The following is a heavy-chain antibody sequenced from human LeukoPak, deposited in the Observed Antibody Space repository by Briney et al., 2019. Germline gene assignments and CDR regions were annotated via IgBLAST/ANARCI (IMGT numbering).Heavy chain of an antibody. CDR1: GGSISSSSYY. V-gene: IGHV4-39*07. J-gene: IGHJ4*02. CDR2: IYHSGST. D-gene: IGHD1-26*01. Sequence: PSETLSLTCTVSGGSISSSSYYWGWIRQPPGKGLEWIGSIYHSGSTYYNPSLKSRVTISVDTSKNQFSLKLSSVTAADTAVYYCARSSGSYHPRGSFDYWGQGTLVTVSS. CDR3: ARSSGSYHPRGSFDY.